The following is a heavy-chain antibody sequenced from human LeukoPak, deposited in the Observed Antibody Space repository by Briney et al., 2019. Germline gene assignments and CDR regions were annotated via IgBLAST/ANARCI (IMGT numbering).Heavy chain of an antibody. J-gene: IGHJ4*02. CDR2: TYYRSKWFS. Sequence: HSQTLSLTCAISGDSVSSDSAAWNWTRQSPSRGLEWLGRTYYRSKWFSDYALSVKSRITINADTSKNQCSLQLNSVTPEDKAVYYCARKGTVTTPFDYWGQGILVTVSS. CDR1: GDSVSSDSAA. D-gene: IGHD4-11*01. CDR3: ARKGTVTTPFDY. V-gene: IGHV6-1*01.